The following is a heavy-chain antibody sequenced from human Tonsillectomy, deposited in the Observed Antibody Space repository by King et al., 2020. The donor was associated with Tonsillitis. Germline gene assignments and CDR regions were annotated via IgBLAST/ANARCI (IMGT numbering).Heavy chain of an antibody. CDR2: ISSSSSYT. V-gene: IGHV3-11*06. Sequence: VQLVESGGGLVKPGGSLRLSCAASGFTFSDYYMSWIRQAPGKGLEWVSYISSSSSYTNYAESVKGRFTISRDNAKNSLYLQMNSLRAEDTAVYYCARGLPNGGTSYWYFDLWGRGTLVTVSS. J-gene: IGHJ2*01. CDR3: ARGLPNGGTSYWYFDL. D-gene: IGHD7-27*01. CDR1: GFTFSDYY.